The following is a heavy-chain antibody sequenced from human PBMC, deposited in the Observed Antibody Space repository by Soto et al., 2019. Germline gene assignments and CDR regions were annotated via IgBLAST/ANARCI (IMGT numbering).Heavy chain of an antibody. CDR3: ARDRLMATAGTARHYFGLDV. CDR1: GGSIRSGGYY. V-gene: IGHV4-31*03. CDR2: IYYSGNT. J-gene: IGHJ6*02. D-gene: IGHD5-18*01. Sequence: TLSLTCTVSGGSIRSGGYYWSWVRQNPRRGLEWIGNIYYSGNTYYNPSLKSRLTISVDTSKSQFSLNLSSVTAADTAVYYCARDRLMATAGTARHYFGLDVWGQGTTVTVSS.